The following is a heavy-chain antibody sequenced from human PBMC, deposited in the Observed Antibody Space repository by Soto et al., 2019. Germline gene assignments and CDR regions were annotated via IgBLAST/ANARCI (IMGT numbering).Heavy chain of an antibody. CDR1: GGSISNYY. J-gene: IGHJ5*01. V-gene: IGHV4-59*08. Sequence: QVQLQESGPGLVKPSETLSLTCTVSGGSISNYYWTWIRQPPGKGLEWFGYISYRGKTSYNPSLMTQVTISEDTSKTQFSLKLNFVTASDTAVYFCARGGCGGGSCRSGNFDSWGQGILVTVSS. D-gene: IGHD2-21*01. CDR2: ISYRGKT. CDR3: ARGGCGGGSCRSGNFDS.